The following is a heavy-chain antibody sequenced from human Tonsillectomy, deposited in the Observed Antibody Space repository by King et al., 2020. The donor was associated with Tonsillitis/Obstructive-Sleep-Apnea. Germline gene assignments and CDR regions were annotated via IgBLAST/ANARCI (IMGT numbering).Heavy chain of an antibody. D-gene: IGHD3-3*01. J-gene: IGHJ6*03. CDR1: GFTFSSYV. V-gene: IGHV3-30*04. CDR2: ISYDGSNK. CDR3: ARGDDFWSCYSRYYMDV. Sequence: VQLVESGGGVVQPERSLRLSCAASGFTFSSYVMHWVRQAPGKGLEWVAVISYDGSNKYYADSVKGRFTISRDNSKNTLYLQMNSLRTEDTAVYYCARGDDFWSCYSRYYMDVWGKGTTVTVSS.